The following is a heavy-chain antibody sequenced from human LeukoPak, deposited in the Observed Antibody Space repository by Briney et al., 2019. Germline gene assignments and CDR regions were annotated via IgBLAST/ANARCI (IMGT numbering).Heavy chain of an antibody. Sequence: SETLSLTCAVYGGSFSGYYWSWIRQPPGKGLEWIGEINHSGSTNYNPSLKSRVTISVDTSKNQFSLKLSSVTAADTAVYYCARDSSSSLFFDYWGQGTLVTVSS. V-gene: IGHV4-34*01. CDR2: INHSGST. CDR3: ARDSSSSLFFDY. D-gene: IGHD6-6*01. CDR1: GGSFSGYY. J-gene: IGHJ4*02.